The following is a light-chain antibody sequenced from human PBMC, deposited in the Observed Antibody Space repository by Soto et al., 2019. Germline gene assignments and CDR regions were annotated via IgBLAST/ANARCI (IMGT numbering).Light chain of an antibody. CDR1: SDSIASNY. V-gene: IGLV6-57*04. Sequence: NFMLTQPYSVSQSPGKTVTISCTRSSDSIASNYVQWYQQRPGSAPTTVIYEDNQRPSGVPDRFSGSIDSSSNSASLTISGLKTEDEANYYCQSHDSSNVVFGGGTKLTVL. CDR2: EDN. CDR3: QSHDSSNVV. J-gene: IGLJ2*01.